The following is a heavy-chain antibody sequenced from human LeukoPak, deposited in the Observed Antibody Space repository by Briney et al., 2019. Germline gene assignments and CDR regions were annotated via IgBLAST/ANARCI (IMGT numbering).Heavy chain of an antibody. J-gene: IGHJ5*02. CDR2: IIPIFGTA. D-gene: IGHD3-9*01. CDR1: GGTFSNNP. V-gene: IGHV1-69*06. CDR3: ARTPYDILTGYYTSWFDP. Sequence: ASVKVSCKASGGTFSNNPISWVRQAPGQGLEWMGEIIPIFGTANYAQKFQGRVTITADKSTSTAYMELSSLRSEDTAVYYCARTPYDILTGYYTSWFDPWGQGTLVTVSS.